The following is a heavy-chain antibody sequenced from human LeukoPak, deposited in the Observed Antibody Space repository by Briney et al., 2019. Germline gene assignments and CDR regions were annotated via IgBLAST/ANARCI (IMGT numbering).Heavy chain of an antibody. D-gene: IGHD2-2*01. CDR3: ARNEYCSSTSCYGVSENWFDP. CDR1: GGSISSGGYC. CDR2: IYYSGST. Sequence: SETLSLACTVTGGSISSGGYCWSWIRQHPGRGLEWIGYIYYSGSTYYNPSLKSRVIRSVDTSKNQFSLKLSSVTAADPAVYYSARNEYCSSTSCYGVSENWFDPWGQGTLVTVSS. V-gene: IGHV4-31*03. J-gene: IGHJ5*02.